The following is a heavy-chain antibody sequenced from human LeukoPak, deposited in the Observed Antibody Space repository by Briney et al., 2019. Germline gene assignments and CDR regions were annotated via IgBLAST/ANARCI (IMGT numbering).Heavy chain of an antibody. D-gene: IGHD3-10*01. J-gene: IGHJ4*02. CDR3: ARHQLRGFLDDN. CDR1: GGSISSDY. Sequence: PSETLSLTCTVSGGSISSDYWSWIRQPPGKGLEWIGCIYYSGTTNYNPSLQSRVSISIDTSKTQFSPKLTSVTAADTAVYYCARHQLRGFLDDNWGQGTPVTVSS. CDR2: IYYSGTT. V-gene: IGHV4-59*08.